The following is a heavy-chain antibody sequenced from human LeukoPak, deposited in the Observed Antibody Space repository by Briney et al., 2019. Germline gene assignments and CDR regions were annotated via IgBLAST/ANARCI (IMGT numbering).Heavy chain of an antibody. V-gene: IGHV3-23*01. CDR1: GFTFSNND. CDR2: FSRTDGSR. J-gene: IGHJ4*02. CDR3: AKKYSNSWPAFDY. Sequence: PGGSLRLYCAASGFTFSNNDMRREGQAPGKGLEWVSGFSRTDGSRSYPDSLKARFPISRDNSKDTLFLQMSSLRPEDTAVYYCAKKYSNSWPAFDYWGQGTLVTVSS. D-gene: IGHD4-11*01.